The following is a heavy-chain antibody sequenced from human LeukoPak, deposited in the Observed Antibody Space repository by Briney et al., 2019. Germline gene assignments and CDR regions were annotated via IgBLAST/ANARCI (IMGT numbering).Heavy chain of an antibody. CDR2: INSDGSST. Sequence: GGSLRLSCAASGFTFSSYWMHWVRQAPGKGLVWVSRINSDGSSTSYADSVKGRFTISRDNAKNTLYLQMNSLRAEDTAVYYCVRRHSRGGFFDYWGQGALVTVSS. CDR3: VRRHSRGGFFDY. CDR1: GFTFSSYW. V-gene: IGHV3-74*01. D-gene: IGHD2-21*01. J-gene: IGHJ4*02.